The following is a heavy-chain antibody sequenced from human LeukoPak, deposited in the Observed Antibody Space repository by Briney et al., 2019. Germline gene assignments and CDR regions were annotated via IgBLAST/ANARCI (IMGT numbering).Heavy chain of an antibody. J-gene: IGHJ6*03. CDR3: AGTPVVPAAIDYYYYYMDV. D-gene: IGHD2-2*01. CDR1: GGSISSYY. Sequence: SETLSLTCTVSGGSISSYYWSWIRQPAGKGLEWIGRIYTSGSTNYNPSLKSRVTMSVDTSKNQFSLKLSSVTAADTAVYYCAGTPVVPAAIDYYYYYMDVWGKGTTVTASS. V-gene: IGHV4-4*07. CDR2: IYTSGST.